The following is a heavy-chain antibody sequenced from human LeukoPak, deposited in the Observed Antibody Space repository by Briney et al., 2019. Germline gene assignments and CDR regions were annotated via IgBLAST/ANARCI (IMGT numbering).Heavy chain of an antibody. Sequence: GGSLRLSCAASGFTVSSNYMSWVRQAPGKGLEWVSVIYSGGSTYYADSVKGRFTISRDNSKNTLYLQMNSLRAEDTAVYYCARDLFTSTDAFDIWSQGTMVTVSS. CDR3: ARDLFTSTDAFDI. D-gene: IGHD5/OR15-5a*01. CDR2: IYSGGST. J-gene: IGHJ3*02. CDR1: GFTVSSNY. V-gene: IGHV3-66*01.